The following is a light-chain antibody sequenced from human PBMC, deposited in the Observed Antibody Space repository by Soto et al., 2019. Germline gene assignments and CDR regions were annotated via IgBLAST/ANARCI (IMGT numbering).Light chain of an antibody. J-gene: IGKJ4*01. CDR3: QQYNNWRRAT. Sequence: EIRLTQLPATLSFSPGVRASLFCGASPTGRSSLSWYQKKTGQAPRLLLYDAANRATGGPARFSGGGSWTELTLTISILQSEDFGVYYCQQYNNWRRATVGGGTNVDI. CDR2: DAA. CDR1: PTGRSS. V-gene: IGKV3D-15*03.